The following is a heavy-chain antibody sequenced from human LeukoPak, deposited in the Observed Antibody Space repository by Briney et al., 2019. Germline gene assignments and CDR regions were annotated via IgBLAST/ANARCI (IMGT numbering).Heavy chain of an antibody. CDR1: GYTFTSYG. D-gene: IGHD2-15*01. CDR3: VRGPLYCSGGSCFLLYYYYYYGMDV. V-gene: IGHV1-18*01. CDR2: ISAYNGNT. Sequence: ASVKVSCKASGYTFTSYGISWVRQAPGQGLEWMGWISAYNGNTNYAQKLQGRVTMTTDTSTSTAYMELRSLRSDDTAVYYCVRGPLYCSGGSCFLLYYYYYYGMDVWGQGTTVTVSS. J-gene: IGHJ6*02.